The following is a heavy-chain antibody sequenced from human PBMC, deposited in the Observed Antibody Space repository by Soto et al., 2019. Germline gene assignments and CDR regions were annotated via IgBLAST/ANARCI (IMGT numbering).Heavy chain of an antibody. CDR1: GFTFSSYG. CDR3: ARDIQYYDFGHFSFYYYYYGMDV. D-gene: IGHD3-3*01. Sequence: GGSLRLSCAASGFTFSSYGMHWVRQAPGKGLEWVAVIWYDGSNKYYADSVKGRFTISRDNSKNTLYLQMNSLRAEDTAVYYCARDIQYYDFGHFSFYYYYYGMDVWGQGTTVTVSS. V-gene: IGHV3-33*01. J-gene: IGHJ6*02. CDR2: IWYDGSNK.